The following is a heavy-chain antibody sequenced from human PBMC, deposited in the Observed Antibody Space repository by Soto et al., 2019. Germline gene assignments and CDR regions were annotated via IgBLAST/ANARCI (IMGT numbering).Heavy chain of an antibody. CDR1: GGTFSSYA. V-gene: IGHV1-69*06. CDR3: ARDCSGGSCYSGYYYYYGMDV. CDR2: IIPIFGTA. J-gene: IGHJ6*02. D-gene: IGHD2-15*01. Sequence: RASVKVSCKASGGTFSSYAISWVRQAPGQGLEWMGGIIPIFGTANYAQKFQGRVTITADKSTSTAYMELSSLRSEDTAVYYCARDCSGGSCYSGYYYYYGMDVWGQGTTVTVSS.